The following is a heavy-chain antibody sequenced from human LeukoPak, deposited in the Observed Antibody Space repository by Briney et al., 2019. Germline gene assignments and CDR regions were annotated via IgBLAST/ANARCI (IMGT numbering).Heavy chain of an antibody. CDR2: INPSGGST. CDR1: GGTFSSYA. J-gene: IGHJ5*02. D-gene: IGHD3-10*01. Sequence: RASVKVSCKSSGGTFSSYAISWVRQAPGQGLEWMGIINPSGGSTSYAQKFQGRVTMTRDTSTSTVYMELSSLRSEDTAVYYCARAVGYYGSGSRHPNWFDPWGQGTLVTVSS. V-gene: IGHV1-46*01. CDR3: ARAVGYYGSGSRHPNWFDP.